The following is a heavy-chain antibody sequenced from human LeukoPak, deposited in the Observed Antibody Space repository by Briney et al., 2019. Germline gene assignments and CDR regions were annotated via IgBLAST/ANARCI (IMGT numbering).Heavy chain of an antibody. CDR3: ARRLASCGGDCYSFDY. Sequence: GESLKISCKGSGXSFTTYWISWVRQMPGKDLEWMGRIAPSDSYTYYSPSFQGHVTISADKSINTAYLQWTSLRASDTAMYYCARRLASCGGDCYSFDYWGQGTLVTVSS. V-gene: IGHV5-10-1*01. D-gene: IGHD2-21*02. J-gene: IGHJ4*02. CDR2: IAPSDSYT. CDR1: GXSFTTYW.